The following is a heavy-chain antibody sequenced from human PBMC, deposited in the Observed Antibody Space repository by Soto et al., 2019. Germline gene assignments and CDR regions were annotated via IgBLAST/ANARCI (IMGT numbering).Heavy chain of an antibody. D-gene: IGHD4-17*01. V-gene: IGHV3-23*01. CDR2: ISGRVGST. Sequence: EVQLLESGGGLVQPGGSLGPPFEASGLTFASIPWSWVPRAPGKGLWWVSAISGRVGSTYYADSVKGRFTIPRDNSKNTLYLQMNSLRAEDTAVYYCAKVIRGDGDYTRGYFDYWGQGTLVTVSS. CDR1: GLTFASIP. J-gene: IGHJ4*02. CDR3: AKVIRGDGDYTRGYFDY.